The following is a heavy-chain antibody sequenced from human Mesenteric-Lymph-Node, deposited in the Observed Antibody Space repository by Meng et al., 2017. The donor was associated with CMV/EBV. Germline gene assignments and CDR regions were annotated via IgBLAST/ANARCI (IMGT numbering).Heavy chain of an antibody. CDR3: ARDSIASALDY. J-gene: IGHJ4*02. CDR1: GFTFSSYS. Sequence: ETLSLTCAASGFTFSSYSMNWVRQAPGKGLEWLSYIDSFSSTMYYADSVKGRFTISRDNAKNSLYLQMNSLRAEDTAVYYCARDSIASALDYWGQGILVTVSS. V-gene: IGHV3-48*04. CDR2: IDSFSSTM. D-gene: IGHD3-3*02.